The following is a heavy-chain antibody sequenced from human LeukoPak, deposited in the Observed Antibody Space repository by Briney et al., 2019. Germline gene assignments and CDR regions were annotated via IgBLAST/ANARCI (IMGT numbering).Heavy chain of an antibody. V-gene: IGHV4-4*02. CDR2: IYHSGST. CDR1: GAAISSSNW. Sequence: SGTLSLTCAVSGAAISSSNWWSWVRQPPGKGREWIGEIYHSGSTNYNPSLNPSLKSRVTISVDRSKNQFSLKLTSVTAADTAVYYCARASWGPAVPFVDLWGQGTLVTVSS. D-gene: IGHD2-2*01. CDR3: ARASWGPAVPFVDL. J-gene: IGHJ4*02.